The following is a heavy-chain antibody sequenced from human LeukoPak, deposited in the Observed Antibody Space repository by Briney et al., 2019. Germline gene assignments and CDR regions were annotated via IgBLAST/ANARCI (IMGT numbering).Heavy chain of an antibody. J-gene: IGHJ3*02. D-gene: IGHD3-22*01. CDR2: IYTSGST. CDR1: GGSISSGSYY. Sequence: SETLSLTCTVSGGSISSGSYYWSWIRQPAGKGLEWIGRIYTSGSTNYNPSLKSRVTISVDTSKNQFSLKLSSVTAADTAVYYCAREVPNYYDRSGDAFDIWGKGTTVTVSS. CDR3: AREVPNYYDRSGDAFDI. V-gene: IGHV4-61*02.